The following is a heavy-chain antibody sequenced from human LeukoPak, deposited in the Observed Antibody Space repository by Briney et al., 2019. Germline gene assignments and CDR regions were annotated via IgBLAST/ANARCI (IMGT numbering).Heavy chain of an antibody. CDR2: INPNSGGT. J-gene: IGHJ5*02. Sequence: ASVKVSCKASGYTFTSYAMNWVRQAPGQGLEWMGWINPNSGGTNYAQKFQGRVTMTRDTSISTAYMELSRLRSDDTAVYYCARGVSRFDPWGQGTLVTVSS. V-gene: IGHV1-2*02. CDR3: ARGVSRFDP. D-gene: IGHD6-13*01. CDR1: GYTFTSYA.